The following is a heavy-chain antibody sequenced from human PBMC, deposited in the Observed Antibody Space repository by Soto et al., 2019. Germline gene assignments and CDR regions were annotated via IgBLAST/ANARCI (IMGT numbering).Heavy chain of an antibody. V-gene: IGHV3-7*05. Sequence: GGSLRLSCAVSGLTFSSWWMSWVRQAPGKGLEWVANIKQDGSEKYYVDSVKGRFTISRDNAKNSLYLQMNSLRAEDTAVYYCATRWSLSYWGQGSLVTVSS. CDR3: ATRWSLSY. D-gene: IGHD2-15*01. J-gene: IGHJ4*02. CDR1: GLTFSSWW. CDR2: IKQDGSEK.